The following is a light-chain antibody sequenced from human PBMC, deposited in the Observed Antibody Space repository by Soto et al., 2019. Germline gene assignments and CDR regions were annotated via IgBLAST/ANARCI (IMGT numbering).Light chain of an antibody. CDR1: SSKNGAGYD. J-gene: IGLJ1*01. Sequence: QSVLTQPPSVSGAPGQRVTISCTGSSSKNGAGYDVHWYQQLPGTAPKLLIYGNSNRPSGVPDRFSGSKSGTSASLAITGLQAEDEADYYCQSYDSSLSGSEVFGTGTKVTVL. CDR3: QSYDSSLSGSEV. V-gene: IGLV1-40*01. CDR2: GNS.